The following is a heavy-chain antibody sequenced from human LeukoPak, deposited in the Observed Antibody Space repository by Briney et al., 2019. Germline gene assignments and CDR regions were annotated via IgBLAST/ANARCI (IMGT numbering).Heavy chain of an antibody. D-gene: IGHD1-26*01. Sequence: ASVKVSCKVSGYTLTELSMHWVRQAPGKGLEWTGGFDPEDGETIYAQKFQGRVTMTEDTSTDTAYMELSSLGSEDTAVYYCATGGSRVGATLGYWGQGTLVTVSS. J-gene: IGHJ4*02. CDR2: FDPEDGET. V-gene: IGHV1-24*01. CDR3: ATGGSRVGATLGY. CDR1: GYTLTELS.